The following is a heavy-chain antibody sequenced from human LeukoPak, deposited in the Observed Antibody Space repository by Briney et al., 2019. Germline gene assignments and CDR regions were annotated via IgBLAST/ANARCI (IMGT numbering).Heavy chain of an antibody. CDR2: IYDSGST. V-gene: IGHV4-39*01. Sequence: SETLSLTRTVSGGSIRSSYYYWGWIRQPPGKGLEWIGSIYDSGSTYYNPSLKSRVTISVDTSKNQFSLKLSSVTAADTAVYYCARGRVAGPYFNYWGQGTLVTVSS. CDR1: GGSIRSSYYY. CDR3: ARGRVAGPYFNY. D-gene: IGHD6-19*01. J-gene: IGHJ4*02.